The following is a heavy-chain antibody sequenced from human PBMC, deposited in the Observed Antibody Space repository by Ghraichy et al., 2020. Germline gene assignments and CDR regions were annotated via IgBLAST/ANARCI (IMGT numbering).Heavy chain of an antibody. J-gene: IGHJ4*03. CDR3: AREAPPDH. CDR2: IYYNGNTNYHPT. V-gene: IGHV4-61*08. Sequence: SETLSLTCTVSGDSVSSDDYYWNWIRQPPGKRLEWLGYIYYNGNTNYHPTNYSPSLKSRITISIDTSTNQFSLKLTSMTASDAPVYYCAREAPPDHWVQRTLVTV. CDR1: GDSVSSDDYY.